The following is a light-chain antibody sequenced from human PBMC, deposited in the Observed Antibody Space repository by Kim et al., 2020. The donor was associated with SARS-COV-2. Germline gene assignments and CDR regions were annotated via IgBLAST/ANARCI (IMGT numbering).Light chain of an antibody. V-gene: IGLV2-14*03. CDR2: DVN. CDR3: SSFSSTITSVA. CDR1: SSDVDAYIY. Sequence: QSALTQPASVSGSPGQSITISCTGISSDVDAYIYVSWYQQHPGKAPKLMLFDVNIRPSGVSNRFSGSKSGHTASLTISGLQADDEADYYCSSFSSTITSVAFGGGTQLTVL. J-gene: IGLJ2*01.